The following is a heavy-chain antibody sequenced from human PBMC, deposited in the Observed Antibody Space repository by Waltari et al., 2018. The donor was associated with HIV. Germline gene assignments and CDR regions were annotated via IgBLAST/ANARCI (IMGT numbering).Heavy chain of an antibody. CDR1: GGSISSSRYY. CDR2: IHYSGNT. CDR3: ARHSGIDCSSTSCFKRPFDY. Sequence: QLQLQQSGPGLVKPSETLYLTCTVSGGSISSSRYYWGCIRQPPGKGLEWIGSIHYSGNTFYNSSLKSRVAISIDTSKNQFSLTLSSVTAADTAVYFCARHSGIDCSSTSCFKRPFDYWGQGSLVTVSS. V-gene: IGHV4-39*01. D-gene: IGHD2-2*01. J-gene: IGHJ4*02.